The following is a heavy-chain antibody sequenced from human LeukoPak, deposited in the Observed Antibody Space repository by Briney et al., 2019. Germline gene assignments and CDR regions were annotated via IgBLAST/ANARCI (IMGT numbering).Heavy chain of an antibody. V-gene: IGHV3-53*01. J-gene: IGHJ4*02. D-gene: IGHD3-10*01. CDR1: GFTVNINY. CDR2: IYSNGRT. CDR3: AKGRGSYYRAGLDY. Sequence: GRSLRLSCVASGFTVNINYMSWVRQAPGKGLEWVSMIYSNGRTYYADSVKGRFTTSRDNSKNTLYLQLNSLRVEDTAVYYCAKGRGSYYRAGLDYWGQGTLVTVSS.